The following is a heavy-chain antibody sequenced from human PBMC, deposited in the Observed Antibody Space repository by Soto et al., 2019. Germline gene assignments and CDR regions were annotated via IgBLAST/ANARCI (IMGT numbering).Heavy chain of an antibody. D-gene: IGHD1-26*01. J-gene: IGHJ5*02. CDR3: AQDEAGSYDH. CDR1: GFTFSSYG. V-gene: IGHV3-30*18. Sequence: GSLRLSCTTSGFTFSSYGMHWFRQAPGRGLEWLALISNDGNNKYYADSVKGRFTVSRDNFKNTLYLQMDSLRAEDSAVYYCAQDEAGSYDHWGQGTQVTVSS. CDR2: ISNDGNNK.